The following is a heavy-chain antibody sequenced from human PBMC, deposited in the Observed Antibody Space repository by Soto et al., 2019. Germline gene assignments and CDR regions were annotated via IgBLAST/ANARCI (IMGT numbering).Heavy chain of an antibody. CDR2: IDPSDSYT. CDR3: ASGGPQQLGSFDY. V-gene: IGHV5-10-1*01. CDR1: GYSFTSYW. D-gene: IGHD6-13*01. Sequence: PGESLKISCKGSGYSFTSYWISWVRQMPGKGLEWMGRIDPSDSYTNYSPSFQGHVTISADKSISTAYLQWSSLKASDTAMYYCASGGPQQLGSFDYWGQGTLVTVSS. J-gene: IGHJ4*02.